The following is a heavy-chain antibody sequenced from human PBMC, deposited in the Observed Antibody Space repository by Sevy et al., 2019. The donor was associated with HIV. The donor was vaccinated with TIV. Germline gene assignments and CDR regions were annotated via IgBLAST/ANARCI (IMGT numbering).Heavy chain of an antibody. CDR1: GGSISSSSYY. Sequence: SETLSLTCTVSGGSISSSSYYWGWIRQPPGKGLEWIGSIYYSGSTYYNPSLKSRVTISVDTSKNQFSLKLSSVAAADTAVYCCVYNWNDRGNNWFDHWGQGTLVTVSS. CDR3: VYNWNDRGNNWFDH. V-gene: IGHV4-39*01. D-gene: IGHD1-20*01. J-gene: IGHJ5*02. CDR2: IYYSGST.